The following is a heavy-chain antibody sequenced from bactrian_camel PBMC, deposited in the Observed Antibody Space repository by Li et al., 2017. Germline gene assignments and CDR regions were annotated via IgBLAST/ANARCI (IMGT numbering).Heavy chain of an antibody. Sequence: HVQLVESGGGSVQAGGSLRLSCAASGYRQSSRCMGWFRQAPGKEREGVAAIEMDGTLHYGYRIEGRFAISRDSAANTLYLQMSNLEPGDTAMYYCAIEPTGDQVQRLGYSGNWLDGDMYNIWGQGTQVTVS. CDR1: GYRQSSRC. D-gene: IGHD6*01. CDR3: AIEPTGDQVQRLGYSGNWLDGDMYNI. V-gene: IGHV3S53*01. J-gene: IGHJ4*01. CDR2: IEMDGTL.